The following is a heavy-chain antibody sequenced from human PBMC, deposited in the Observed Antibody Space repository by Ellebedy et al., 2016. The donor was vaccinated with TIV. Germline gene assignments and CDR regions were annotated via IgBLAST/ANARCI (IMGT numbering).Heavy chain of an antibody. CDR3: ARSPIATRLIDF. V-gene: IGHV6-1*01. CDR1: GDTVSRNRAA. Sequence: SQTLSLTCAISGDTVSRNRAAWNWIRQSPSRGLEWLGRTYYMSKWYNDYALSVTGRMTISPDTSKNQFSLQLSSVTPGDTAIYSCARSPIATRLIDFWGQGTLVSVSS. D-gene: IGHD6-6*01. J-gene: IGHJ4*02. CDR2: TYYMSKWYN.